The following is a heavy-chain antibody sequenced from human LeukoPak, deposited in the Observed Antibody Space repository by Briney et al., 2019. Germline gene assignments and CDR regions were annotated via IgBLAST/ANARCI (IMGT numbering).Heavy chain of an antibody. J-gene: IGHJ4*02. CDR3: ARAGSYRFDY. D-gene: IGHD1-26*01. CDR2: INTDGSST. Sequence: GGSLRLSCAASGFTLSTYWVHWVGQGPGKGLVWGSRINTDGSSTGYADSVKGRFTISRDNARNTLYLQMNSLTAEDTAVYFCARAGSYRFDYWGQGTLVTVYS. CDR1: GFTLSTYW. V-gene: IGHV3-74*01.